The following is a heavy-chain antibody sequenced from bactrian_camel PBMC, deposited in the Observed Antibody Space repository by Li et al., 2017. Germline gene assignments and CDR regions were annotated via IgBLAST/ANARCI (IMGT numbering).Heavy chain of an antibody. V-gene: IGHV3S63*01. CDR3: GASLNPGAGCQVIRGNLDRNFYY. J-gene: IGHJ4*01. Sequence: HVQLVESGGGSVQAGGSLRLSCAGSRYTRTNYCMGWFRQTQGKEREGIASIYSADGTTHYADSVKGRFTISHDNAKKTLYLQMDSLKREDTAMYYCGASLNPGAGCQVIRGNLDRNFYYRGQGTQVTVS. CDR1: RYTRTNYC. CDR2: IYSADGTT. D-gene: IGHD3*01.